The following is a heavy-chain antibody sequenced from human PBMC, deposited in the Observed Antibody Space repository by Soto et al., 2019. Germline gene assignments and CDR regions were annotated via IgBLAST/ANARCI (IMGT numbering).Heavy chain of an antibody. D-gene: IGHD1-1*01. J-gene: IGHJ4*02. CDR3: ARGRYGDY. V-gene: IGHV1-18*01. Sequence: QVHLVQSGAEVKKPGASVKVSCKGSGYTFTSYGITWVRQAPGQGLEWMVWISAHNGNTDYAQKLQGRVTVTRDTSTRTAYMELRSLRSDDTAVYYCARGRYGDYWGQGALVTVSS. CDR2: ISAHNGNT. CDR1: GYTFTSYG.